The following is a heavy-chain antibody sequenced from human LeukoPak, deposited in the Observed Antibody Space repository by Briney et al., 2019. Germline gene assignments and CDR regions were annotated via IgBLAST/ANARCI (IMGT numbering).Heavy chain of an antibody. CDR3: ARRRVAEAPFDY. CDR1: GGSFSGYY. CDR2: INHSGST. D-gene: IGHD6-13*01. Sequence: SETLSLTCAVYGGSFSGYYWSWIRQPPGKGLEWIGEINHSGSTNYNPSLKSRVTISVDTSKNQFSLKLSSVTAADTAVYYCARRRVAEAPFDYWGQGTLVTVSS. V-gene: IGHV4-34*01. J-gene: IGHJ4*02.